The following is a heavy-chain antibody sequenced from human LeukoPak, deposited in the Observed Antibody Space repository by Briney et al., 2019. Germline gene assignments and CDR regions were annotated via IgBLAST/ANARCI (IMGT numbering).Heavy chain of an antibody. CDR1: GFTFSSYW. Sequence: GGSLRLXCGASGFTFSSYWMHWVRQAPGKALVWVSRINNDGSSTIYADSVRGRFTISRDNAKNTLYLQMNGLRAEDTSVYFCARGSYPYYFDYWGQGTLVTVSS. CDR3: ARGSYPYYFDY. D-gene: IGHD3-10*01. J-gene: IGHJ4*02. CDR2: INNDGSST. V-gene: IGHV3-74*01.